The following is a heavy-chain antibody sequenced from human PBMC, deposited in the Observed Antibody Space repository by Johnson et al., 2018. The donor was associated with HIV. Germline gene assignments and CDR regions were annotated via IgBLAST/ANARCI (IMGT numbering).Heavy chain of an antibody. V-gene: IGHV3-11*01. CDR2: ISSSGSTI. J-gene: IGHJ3*02. D-gene: IGHD4-17*01. Sequence: QVQLVESGGGVVQRGRSLRLSCAASGFTFSDYYMSWIRQAPGKGLEWVSYISSSGSTIYYADSVKGRFTISRENAKNTLYLQMNSLRAEDTAFYYCARERLTTHACDIWGQGTMVTVSS. CDR1: GFTFSDYY. CDR3: ARERLTTHACDI.